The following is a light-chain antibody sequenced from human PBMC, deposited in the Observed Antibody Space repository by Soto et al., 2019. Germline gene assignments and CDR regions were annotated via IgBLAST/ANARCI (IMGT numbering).Light chain of an antibody. CDR1: KLGDKY. Sequence: SYELTQPPSVSVSPGQTASITCSGDKLGDKYACWYQQKPGPSPVLVIYQDSKRPSGLPDRFSGSNSGNTATMPISGTQALDEADYYCQAWHRSTAVFGGGTKVTVL. CDR2: QDS. J-gene: IGLJ2*01. V-gene: IGLV3-1*01. CDR3: QAWHRSTAV.